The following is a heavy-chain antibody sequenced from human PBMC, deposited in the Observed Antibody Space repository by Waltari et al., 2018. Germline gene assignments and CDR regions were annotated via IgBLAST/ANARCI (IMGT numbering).Heavy chain of an antibody. Sequence: QVQLVQSGAEVKKPGSSVKVSCKASGGTFSSSAISWVRQAPGQGLEWMGGVVPILGVANYAQTFQGRVTITADKSPSTAYMELGSRRSEDTAVYYCARGVTTVTPGAFDIWGQGTMVTVSS. CDR3: ARGVTTVTPGAFDI. CDR2: VVPILGVA. V-gene: IGHV1-69*10. CDR1: GGTFSSSA. D-gene: IGHD4-17*01. J-gene: IGHJ3*02.